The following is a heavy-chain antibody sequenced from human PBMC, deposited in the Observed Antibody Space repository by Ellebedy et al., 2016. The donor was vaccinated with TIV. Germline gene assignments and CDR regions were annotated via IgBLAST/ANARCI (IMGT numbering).Heavy chain of an antibody. CDR1: GGTFSSYA. CDR3: ARDRGSGYDWVY. D-gene: IGHD5-12*01. CDR2: IIPIFGTA. J-gene: IGHJ4*02. V-gene: IGHV1-69*05. Sequence: SVKVSCXASGGTFSSYAISWVRQAPGQGLEWMGGIIPIFGTANYAQKFQGRVTMTTDTSTSTAYMELRSLRSDDTAVYYCARDRGSGYDWVYWGQGTLVTVSS.